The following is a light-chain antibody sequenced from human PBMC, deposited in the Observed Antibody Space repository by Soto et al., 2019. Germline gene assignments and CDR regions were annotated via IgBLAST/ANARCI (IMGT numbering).Light chain of an antibody. Sequence: EIVMTQSPATLSVSPGERATLSCRASHSVSSRLAWYQQKPGQAPRLLIYGASTRATGLPARFSGSGSGTEFNLTISSLKSDDFAVDYCQHYSNRPLTFGGGTKVEIK. J-gene: IGKJ4*01. V-gene: IGKV3-15*01. CDR1: HSVSSR. CDR2: GAS. CDR3: QHYSNRPLT.